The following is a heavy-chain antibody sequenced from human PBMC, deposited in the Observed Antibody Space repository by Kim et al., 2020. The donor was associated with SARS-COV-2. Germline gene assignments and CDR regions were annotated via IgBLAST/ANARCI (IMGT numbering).Heavy chain of an antibody. V-gene: IGHV4-39*01. CDR2: IYYSWST. D-gene: IGHD5-18*01. CDR3: ARHSVDTAMAPFDY. J-gene: IGHJ4*02. Sequence: SETLSLTCTVSGGSISSSSYYWGWIRQPPGKGLEWIGSIYYSWSTYYNPSLKSRVTISVDTSKNQFSLKLSSVTAADTDVYYCARHSVDTAMAPFDYWGQGTLVTVSS. CDR1: GGSISSSSYY.